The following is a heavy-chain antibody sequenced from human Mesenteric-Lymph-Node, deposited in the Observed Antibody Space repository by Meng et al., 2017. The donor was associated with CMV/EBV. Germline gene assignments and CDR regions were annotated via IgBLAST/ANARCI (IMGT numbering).Heavy chain of an antibody. V-gene: IGHV3-53*01. CDR1: GFTVSSNY. Sequence: ETLSLTCAASGFTVSSNYMSWVRQAPGKGLEWVSVIYSGGSTYYADSVKGRFTISRDISRNTLFLQMNSLRATDTAIYYCATHSGGYWGQGTLVTVSS. CDR3: ATHSGGY. J-gene: IGHJ4*02. CDR2: IYSGGST.